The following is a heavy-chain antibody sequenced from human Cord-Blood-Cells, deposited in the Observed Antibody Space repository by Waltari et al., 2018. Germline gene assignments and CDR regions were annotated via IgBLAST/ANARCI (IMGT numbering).Heavy chain of an antibody. CDR2: INSDGSST. D-gene: IGHD1-1*01. Sequence: EVQLVESGGGLVQPGGSLRLSCAASGFTFSSSWMHWARQAPGKGLVWVSGINSDGSSTSYADSVKGRFTSSRDNAKNTLYLQMNSLRAEDTAVYYCARDGKVQYYFDYWGQGTLVTVSS. CDR1: GFTFSSSW. CDR3: ARDGKVQYYFDY. V-gene: IGHV3-74*01. J-gene: IGHJ4*02.